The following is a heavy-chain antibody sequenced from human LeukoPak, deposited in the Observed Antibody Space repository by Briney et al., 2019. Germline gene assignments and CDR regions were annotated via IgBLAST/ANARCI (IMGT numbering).Heavy chain of an antibody. Sequence: GALRLSCVASGFTFADYALHWVRQAPGKGLQWVALISYDGLKKYYAESVKGRFSISKDSSKYTLYLQMDSLRIDDTGVYYCAREEQDLVRDYYYYMDLWSKGTTVTVSS. V-gene: IGHV3-30*04. CDR3: AREEQDLVRDYYYYMDL. D-gene: IGHD6-13*01. J-gene: IGHJ6*03. CDR1: GFTFADYA. CDR2: ISYDGLKK.